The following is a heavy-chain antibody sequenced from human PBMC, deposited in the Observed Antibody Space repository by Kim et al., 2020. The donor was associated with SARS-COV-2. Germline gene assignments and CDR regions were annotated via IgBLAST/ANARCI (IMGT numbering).Heavy chain of an antibody. CDR3: AGDDGGVELTSAYY. Sequence: GGSLRLSCAASGFYFTSFVMTWVRQAPGKGLEWVSTISRSGDTTYYTDSVKGRFTISRDNSKNVLYLQMNSLRAEDTAIYYCAGDDGGVELTSAYYWGQGSLVTVSP. CDR2: ISRSGDTT. V-gene: IGHV3-23*01. D-gene: IGHD1-26*01. CDR1: GFYFTSFV. J-gene: IGHJ4*02.